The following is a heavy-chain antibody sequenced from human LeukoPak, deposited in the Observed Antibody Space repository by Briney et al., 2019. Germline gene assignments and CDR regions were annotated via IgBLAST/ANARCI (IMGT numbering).Heavy chain of an antibody. CDR1: GFTFSSYS. Sequence: PGGSLRLSCAASGFTFSSYSMNWVRQAPGKGLEWVSYISSSSSTIYYADSVKGRFTISRDNAKNSLYLQMNSLRAEDTAVYYCARVEDYDFWSDQDAFDIWGQGTMVTVSS. V-gene: IGHV3-48*01. D-gene: IGHD3-3*01. J-gene: IGHJ3*02. CDR3: ARVEDYDFWSDQDAFDI. CDR2: ISSSSSTI.